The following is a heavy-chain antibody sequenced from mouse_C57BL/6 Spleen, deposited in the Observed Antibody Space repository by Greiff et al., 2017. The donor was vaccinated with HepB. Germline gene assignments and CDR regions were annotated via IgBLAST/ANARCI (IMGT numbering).Heavy chain of an antibody. Sequence: QVQLQQSGAELARPGASVKMSCKASGYTFTSYTMHWVKQRPGQGLEWIGDINPSSGYTKYNQKFKDKATLTADKSSSTAYMQLSSLTSEDSAVYYYARGEYHYLDYWGQGTTLTVSS. J-gene: IGHJ2*01. CDR3: ARGEYHYLDY. CDR2: INPSSGYT. CDR1: GYTFTSYT. D-gene: IGHD5-1*01. V-gene: IGHV1-4*01.